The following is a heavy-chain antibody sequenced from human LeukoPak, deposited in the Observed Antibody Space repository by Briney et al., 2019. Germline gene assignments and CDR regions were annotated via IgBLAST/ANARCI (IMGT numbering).Heavy chain of an antibody. D-gene: IGHD1-1*01. CDR2: IHSVGDT. Sequence: GGSLRLSCVASGFDFSRYVVNWVRQAPGKGLEWVSIIHSVGDTFYADSVKGRFTISRDNSNNMVYLQMNSLTVEDTAVYYCARQGTGLDYWGQGTLVTVSS. V-gene: IGHV3-66*04. J-gene: IGHJ4*02. CDR1: GFDFSRYV. CDR3: ARQGTGLDY.